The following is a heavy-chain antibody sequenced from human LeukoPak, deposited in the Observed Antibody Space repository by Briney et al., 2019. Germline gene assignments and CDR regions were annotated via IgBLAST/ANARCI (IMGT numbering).Heavy chain of an antibody. V-gene: IGHV3-20*04. CDR3: VRLGRDGYTYGAAY. CDR2: INWNGGST. Sequence: GRSLRLSCAGSGYSFDDYGMRWVRQVPGKGLEWVAGINWNGGSTGYAASVKGRCTISRDNAKTALYLEMNSLRAEDTAFYYCVRLGRDGYTYGAAYWGQGTLVTVSS. CDR1: GYSFDDYG. D-gene: IGHD5-24*01. J-gene: IGHJ1*01.